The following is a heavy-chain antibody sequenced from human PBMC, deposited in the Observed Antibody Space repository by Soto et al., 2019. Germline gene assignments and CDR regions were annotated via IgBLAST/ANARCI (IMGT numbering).Heavy chain of an antibody. V-gene: IGHV1-18*01. Sequence: QVQLVQSGAEVKKPGASVKVSCKASGYTFASYAISWMRQAPGQGLEWMGWISAYNGNTNYSQKLQGRVTMTTDTSTSSAYMGLRSLRRDDTAGYYCALGAPAPADWGQGTLVTVSS. J-gene: IGHJ4*02. CDR3: ALGAPAPAD. D-gene: IGHD2-2*01. CDR2: ISAYNGNT. CDR1: GYTFASYA.